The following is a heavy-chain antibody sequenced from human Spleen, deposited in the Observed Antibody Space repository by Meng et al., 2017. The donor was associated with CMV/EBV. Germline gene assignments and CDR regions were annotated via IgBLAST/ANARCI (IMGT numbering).Heavy chain of an antibody. V-gene: IGHV4-59*01. CDR1: GGSISSYY. J-gene: IGHJ6*02. Sequence: SETLSLTCTVSGGSISSYYWSWIRQPPGKGLEWIGYIYYSGSTNYNPSLKSRVTISVDTSKNQFSLKLSSVTAADTAVYYCATFGELYGMDVWGQGTTATVSS. CDR3: ATFGELYGMDV. CDR2: IYYSGST. D-gene: IGHD3-10*01.